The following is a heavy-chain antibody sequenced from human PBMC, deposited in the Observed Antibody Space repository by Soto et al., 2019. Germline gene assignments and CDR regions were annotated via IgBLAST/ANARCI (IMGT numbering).Heavy chain of an antibody. CDR3: ARELPQRQGRNMDV. D-gene: IGHD1-1*01. V-gene: IGHV4-31*03. Sequence: SETLSLTCTVTGGSMTSGDQYWTWIRHRPGGGLEWFGYINHRGSLYYNPSLKSRVSMSVDTSKNQFSLNLSSVTAADTAVYYCARELPQRQGRNMDVWGQGTIVTVSS. CDR2: INHRGSL. CDR1: GGSMTSGDQY. J-gene: IGHJ6*02.